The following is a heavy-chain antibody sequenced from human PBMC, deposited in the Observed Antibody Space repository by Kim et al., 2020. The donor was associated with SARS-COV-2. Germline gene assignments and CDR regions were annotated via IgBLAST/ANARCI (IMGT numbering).Heavy chain of an antibody. J-gene: IGHJ6*02. Sequence: GGSLRLSCTASGFIFDDFGMSWVRQGPGKGLEWVSGINWSGASTSYADSVKGRFTISRDNAKNSLYLQMNNLGAEDTALYLCARSYCGGTTSYHFYYYGMDVWGRGTTVTVSS. V-gene: IGHV3-20*04. CDR2: INWSGAST. D-gene: IGHD2-21*01. CDR3: ARSYCGGTTSYHFYYYGMDV. CDR1: GFIFDDFG.